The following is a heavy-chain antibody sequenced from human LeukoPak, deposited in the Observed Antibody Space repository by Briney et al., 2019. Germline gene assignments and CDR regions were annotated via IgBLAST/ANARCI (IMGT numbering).Heavy chain of an antibody. D-gene: IGHD3-22*01. CDR2: IYYSGST. CDR1: GGSISSYY. J-gene: IGHJ3*02. Sequence: SETLSLTCTVSGGSISSYYWSWIRQPPGKGLEWIGYIYYSGSTNYNPSLKSRVTISVDTSKNQFSLKLSSVTAADTAVYYCARDKEYYYDSSSPLDAFDIWGQGTMVTVSS. V-gene: IGHV4-59*12. CDR3: ARDKEYYYDSSSPLDAFDI.